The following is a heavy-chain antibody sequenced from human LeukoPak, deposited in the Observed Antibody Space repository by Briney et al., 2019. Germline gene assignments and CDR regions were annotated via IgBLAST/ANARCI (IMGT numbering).Heavy chain of an antibody. V-gene: IGHV4-30-2*01. Sequence: PSQTLSLTCNVSGGSISSGGYDWSWIRQPPGKGLEWIGEINHSGSTNYNPSLKSRVTISVDTSKNQFSLKLSSVTAADTAVYYCARKGRQQLVRGSFQHWGQGTLVTVSS. J-gene: IGHJ1*01. D-gene: IGHD6-13*01. CDR3: ARKGRQQLVRGSFQH. CDR1: GGSISSGGYD. CDR2: INHSGST.